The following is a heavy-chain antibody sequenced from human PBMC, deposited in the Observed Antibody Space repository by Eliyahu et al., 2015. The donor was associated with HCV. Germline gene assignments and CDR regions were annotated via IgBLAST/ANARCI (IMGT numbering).Heavy chain of an antibody. D-gene: IGHD2-15*01. Sequence: QVQLVESGGGVVQPGRSLRLSCXASGFTFNNFYMHWXXQAPGKGLEXVAVISHDGSNKYYADSVKGRFTISRDNSKNTLFLQMNSLRVEDTALYYCTRGGCSGGACSFWSNDDYWGQGTLVTVSS. V-gene: IGHV3-30-3*01. CDR1: GFTFNNFY. CDR3: TRGGCSGGACSFWSNDDY. J-gene: IGHJ4*02. CDR2: ISHDGSNK.